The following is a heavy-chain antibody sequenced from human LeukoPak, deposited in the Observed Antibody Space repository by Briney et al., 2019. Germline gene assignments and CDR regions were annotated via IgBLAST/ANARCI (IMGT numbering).Heavy chain of an antibody. CDR2: MNPNSGNT. D-gene: IGHD5-18*01. CDR1: GYTFTSYD. V-gene: IGHV1-8*01. Sequence: ASVKVSCKASGYTFTSYDINWVRQATGQGLEWMGWMNPNSGNTGYAEKFQGRVTMTRNISRRTAYMELSTLRSDDTAVYYCARGRGYSYGYADYWGQGTLVTVSS. CDR3: ARGRGYSYGYADY. J-gene: IGHJ4*02.